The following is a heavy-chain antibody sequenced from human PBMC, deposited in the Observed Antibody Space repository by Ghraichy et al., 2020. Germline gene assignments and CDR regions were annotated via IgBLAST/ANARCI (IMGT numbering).Heavy chain of an antibody. Sequence: SETLSLTCAVYGGSFSGYYWSWIRQPPGKGLEWIGEINHSGNTNYNPSLKSRVTISVDTSKNQFSLKLSSVTAADTAMYYCARGPSYPWFDPWGQGTLVTVSS. J-gene: IGHJ5*02. CDR1: GGSFSGYY. D-gene: IGHD3-10*01. CDR3: ARGPSYPWFDP. CDR2: INHSGNT. V-gene: IGHV4-34*01.